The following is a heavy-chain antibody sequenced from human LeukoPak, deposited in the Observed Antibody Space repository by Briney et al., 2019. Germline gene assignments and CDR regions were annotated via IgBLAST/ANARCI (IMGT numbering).Heavy chain of an antibody. CDR2: IIPVLGIA. D-gene: IGHD4-23*01. J-gene: IGHJ5*02. Sequence: SVKVSCKASGGTFSSYAISWVRQAPGQGLEWMGRIIPVLGIANYAQKFQGRVTITADKSTSTAYMELSSLRSEDTAVYYCASGGEWFDPWGQGTLVTVSS. V-gene: IGHV1-69*04. CDR1: GGTFSSYA. CDR3: ASGGEWFDP.